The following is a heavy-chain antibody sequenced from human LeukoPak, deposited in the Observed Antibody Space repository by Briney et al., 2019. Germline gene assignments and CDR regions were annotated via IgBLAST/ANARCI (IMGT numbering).Heavy chain of an antibody. D-gene: IGHD1-26*01. J-gene: IGHJ4*02. V-gene: IGHV3-49*03. Sequence: SLRLSFTASGFTFDDYAMSWSRQAPGKGLEWISFIRSNAYDGTTEYAASVKGRFTISRDDSKNIVYLHMNSLRVEDTAVYYCTKDGEDGTYYDYWGQGTLVTVSS. CDR1: GFTFDDYA. CDR2: IRSNAYDGTT. CDR3: TKDGEDGTYYDY.